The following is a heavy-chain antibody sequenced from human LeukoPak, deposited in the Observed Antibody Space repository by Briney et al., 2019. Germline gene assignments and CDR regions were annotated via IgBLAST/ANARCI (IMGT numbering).Heavy chain of an antibody. D-gene: IGHD6-19*01. CDR3: AKEGPIAVAGYFDL. CDR1: GFTFYDYA. CDR2: LTGDGGST. J-gene: IGHJ4*02. Sequence: PGGSLRLSCAASGFTFYDYAVHWVRQAPGKGLEWVSLLTGDGGSTFYADAVKGRFSISRDNSKNSLYLQMNGLRTEDTALYYCAKEGPIAVAGYFDLWGQGTLVTVSS. V-gene: IGHV3-43*02.